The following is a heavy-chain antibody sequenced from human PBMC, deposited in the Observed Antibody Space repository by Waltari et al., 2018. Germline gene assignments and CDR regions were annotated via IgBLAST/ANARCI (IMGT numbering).Heavy chain of an antibody. V-gene: IGHV5-10-1*03. CDR2: IDPSDSYT. D-gene: IGHD3-9*01. CDR3: AFSLDSDDAFDI. J-gene: IGHJ3*02. Sequence: EVPLVQSGAEVKKPGESLKISCKGSGYSFTNYWISWVRQMPGKGLEWMGRIDPSDSYTNYSPSFQGHVTISADKSISTAYLQWSSLKASDTAIYYCAFSLDSDDAFDIWGQGTMVTVSS. CDR1: GYSFTNYW.